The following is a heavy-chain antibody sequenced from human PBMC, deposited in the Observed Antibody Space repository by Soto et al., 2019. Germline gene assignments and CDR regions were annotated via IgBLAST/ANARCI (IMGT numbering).Heavy chain of an antibody. D-gene: IGHD1-26*01. V-gene: IGHV3-48*03. CDR3: ARAPSGGAEDYGMDG. J-gene: IGHJ6*02. Sequence: GGSMRLSCAASGFTFSSYEMNWVRQAPGKGLEWVSYISSSGSTIYYADSVKGRFTISRDNAKNSLYLQMNSLRAEDTAVYYCARAPSGGAEDYGMDGWGQGTTVTVYS. CDR2: ISSSGSTI. CDR1: GFTFSSYE.